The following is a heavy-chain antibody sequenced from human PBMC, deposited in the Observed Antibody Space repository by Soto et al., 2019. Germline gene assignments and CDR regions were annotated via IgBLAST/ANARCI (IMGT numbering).Heavy chain of an antibody. CDR2: ISRNAETI. Sequence: VGSLRLSCVASGFTFNSYEMNWVRQAPGKGLEWVSYISRNAETIHYADSVKGRFSISRDNAKNSLYLQMNSLRAEDTAVYFCARGSRGYNYASAPFFDYWGQGNRVTVSS. CDR1: GFTFNSYE. V-gene: IGHV3-48*03. CDR3: ARGSRGYNYASAPFFDY. J-gene: IGHJ4*01. D-gene: IGHD5-18*01.